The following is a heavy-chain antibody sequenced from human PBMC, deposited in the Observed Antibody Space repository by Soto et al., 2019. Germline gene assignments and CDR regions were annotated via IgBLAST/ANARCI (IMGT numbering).Heavy chain of an antibody. D-gene: IGHD3-10*01. CDR3: ARDQRVRGVSAFDI. Sequence: QVQLVESGGGVVQPGRSPRLSCAASGFTFSYYGMHWVRQAPGKGLERVAVIWYDGSHNYFADSVKGRFTISRDNSKNTVYLQMSSLRVEDTAVYYCARDQRVRGVSAFDICGQGTVVTVSS. CDR1: GFTFSYYG. V-gene: IGHV3-33*01. CDR2: IWYDGSHN. J-gene: IGHJ3*02.